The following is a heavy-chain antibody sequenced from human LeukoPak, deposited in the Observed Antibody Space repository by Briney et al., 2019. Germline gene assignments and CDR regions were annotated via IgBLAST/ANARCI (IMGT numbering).Heavy chain of an antibody. CDR3: ARIVGATHFDY. D-gene: IGHD1-26*01. J-gene: IGHJ4*02. Sequence: GASVKVSCKASGYTFTDYYIHWVRQAPGQGLEWMGWLNPNSVGTKYAQKFQGRVTMTRDTSLSTAYMELNRLRSDDTAEYSGARIVGATHFDYWGQGTLVTVSS. V-gene: IGHV1-2*02. CDR1: GYTFTDYY. CDR2: LNPNSVGT.